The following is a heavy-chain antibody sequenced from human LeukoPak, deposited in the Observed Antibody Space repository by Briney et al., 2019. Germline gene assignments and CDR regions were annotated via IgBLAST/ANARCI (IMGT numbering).Heavy chain of an antibody. Sequence: GRSLRLSCAASGFTFSSYGMHWVRQAPGKGLEWVAVISYDGSNKYYADSVKGRFTISRDNSKNTLYLQMNSLRAEDTAVYYCAKVHMPLNYYGSGSYFDYWGQGTLVTVSS. CDR3: AKVHMPLNYYGSGSYFDY. V-gene: IGHV3-30*18. CDR2: ISYDGSNK. J-gene: IGHJ4*02. D-gene: IGHD3-10*01. CDR1: GFTFSSYG.